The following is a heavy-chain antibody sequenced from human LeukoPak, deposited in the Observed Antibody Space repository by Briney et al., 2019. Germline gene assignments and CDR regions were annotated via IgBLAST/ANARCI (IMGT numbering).Heavy chain of an antibody. CDR2: ISGSGGST. J-gene: IGHJ4*02. V-gene: IGHV3-23*01. Sequence: GGSLRLSCAASGFTFSSYAMSWVRQAPGKGLEWVSAISGSGGSTYYADSVKGRFTISRDNSKNTLYLQMNSLRAEDTALYYCAKAGGGITMIVVESNYYFDYWGQGTLVTVSS. CDR3: AKAGGGITMIVVESNYYFDY. CDR1: GFTFSSYA. D-gene: IGHD3-22*01.